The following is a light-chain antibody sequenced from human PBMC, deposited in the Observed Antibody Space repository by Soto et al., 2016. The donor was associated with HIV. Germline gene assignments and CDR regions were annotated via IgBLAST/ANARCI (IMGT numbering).Light chain of an antibody. CDR1: QDINTY. CDR3: QQYDNLRYT. J-gene: IGKJ2*01. Sequence: DIQMTQSPSSLSASVGDRVTITCQASQDINTYLNWYQQRPGKAPKLLIYDASNSETGVPSRFRGRGSGTDFTFTITSLQPEDIATYYCQQYDNLRYTFGQGTKLEIK. CDR2: DAS. V-gene: IGKV1-33*01.